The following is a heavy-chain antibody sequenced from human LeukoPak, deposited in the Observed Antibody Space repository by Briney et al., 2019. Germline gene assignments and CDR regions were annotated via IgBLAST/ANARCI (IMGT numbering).Heavy chain of an antibody. CDR3: ASSRLGNSYNYFGMDV. J-gene: IGHJ6*02. V-gene: IGHV1-18*01. CDR1: RYSFTNYG. CDR2: ISAFNGNT. Sequence: ASVTVSCKAFRYSFTNYGFTWVRRAPGQGLEWMGWISAFNGNTNYAQKFQGRVTVTTDTSTSTAYMELRSLRSDDTAVYYCASSRLGNSYNYFGMDVWGQGTTVTVSS. D-gene: IGHD3-16*01.